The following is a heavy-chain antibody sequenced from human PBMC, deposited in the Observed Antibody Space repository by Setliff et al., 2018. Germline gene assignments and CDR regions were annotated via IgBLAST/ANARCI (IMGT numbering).Heavy chain of an antibody. D-gene: IGHD3-3*01. CDR3: RFWSSYYKNDY. CDR1: GDSINNFY. V-gene: IGHV4-59*04. J-gene: IGHJ4*02. CDR2: IFSDGTT. Sequence: SETLSLTCSVSGDSINNFYWNWIRQSPGTGLEWIGYIFSDGTTYYNPSLKSRVAMSVDTSKKQFSLSLSAVAAADTAVYYCRFWSSYYKNDYWAQGTLVTVSS.